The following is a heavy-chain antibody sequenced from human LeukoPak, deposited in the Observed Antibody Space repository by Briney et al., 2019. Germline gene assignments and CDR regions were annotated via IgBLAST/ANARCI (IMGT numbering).Heavy chain of an antibody. D-gene: IGHD3-9*01. Sequence: GASVKVSCKASGYTFTSYGISWVRQAPGQGLEWMGWISTYNGNTNYAQKLQGRVTTTTDTSTSTAYMEVRSLRSDDTAVYYCAREGAHGEGYFDYDYYGMDVWGQGTTVTVSS. J-gene: IGHJ6*02. CDR2: ISTYNGNT. V-gene: IGHV1-18*01. CDR1: GYTFTSYG. CDR3: AREGAHGEGYFDYDYYGMDV.